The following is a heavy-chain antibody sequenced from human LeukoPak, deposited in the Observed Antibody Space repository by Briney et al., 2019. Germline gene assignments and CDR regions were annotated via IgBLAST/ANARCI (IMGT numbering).Heavy chain of an antibody. V-gene: IGHV4-31*03. Sequence: PSETLSLTCTVSGGSISSGGYYWSWIRQHPGKGLEWIGYIYYSGSTYYNPSLKSRVTISVDTSKNQFPMKLSSVTAADTAVYYCAQSPYNWNEIWGQGTMVTVSS. CDR3: AQSPYNWNEI. J-gene: IGHJ3*02. D-gene: IGHD1-20*01. CDR1: GGSISSGGYY. CDR2: IYYSGST.